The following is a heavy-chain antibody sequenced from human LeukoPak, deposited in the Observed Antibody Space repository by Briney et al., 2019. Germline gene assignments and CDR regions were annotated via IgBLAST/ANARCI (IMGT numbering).Heavy chain of an antibody. D-gene: IGHD6-6*01. J-gene: IGHJ4*02. CDR2: IYPDVSDT. V-gene: IGHV5-51*01. Sequence: GESLKISCKGSGYSFTSYWIGWVRQMPGKGLEWMGTIYPDVSDTRYSPSFQGQVTISADKSISTAYLQWSSLKASDTAMYYCARERSSQGYFDFWGQGTLVTVSS. CDR3: ARERSSQGYFDF. CDR1: GYSFTSYW.